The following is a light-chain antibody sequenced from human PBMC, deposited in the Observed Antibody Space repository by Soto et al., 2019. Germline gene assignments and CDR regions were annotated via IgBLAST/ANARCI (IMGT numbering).Light chain of an antibody. CDR1: SSDVGSYNL. CDR2: EGS. J-gene: IGLJ1*01. Sequence: QSALTQPASVSGSPGQSITISCTGTSSDVGSYNLVSWYQQHPGKAPKLMIYEGSKWPSGVSNRFSGSKSGNTASLTISGLQAEDEADYSCCSYAGKVFGTGTKVTV. CDR3: CSYAGKV. V-gene: IGLV2-23*01.